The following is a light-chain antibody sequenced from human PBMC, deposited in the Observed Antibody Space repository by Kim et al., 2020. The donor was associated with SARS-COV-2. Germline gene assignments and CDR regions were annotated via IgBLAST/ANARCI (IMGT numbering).Light chain of an antibody. J-gene: IGLJ3*02. Sequence: GQRVTISCSGSSSNVGSNYVYWYQQLPGTATKLLIYSNNQRPSGVPDRFSGSKSGTSASLAISGLRSEDEADYYCAAWDDSLSGGVFGGGTQLTVL. V-gene: IGLV1-47*02. CDR1: SSNVGSNY. CDR3: AAWDDSLSGGV. CDR2: SNN.